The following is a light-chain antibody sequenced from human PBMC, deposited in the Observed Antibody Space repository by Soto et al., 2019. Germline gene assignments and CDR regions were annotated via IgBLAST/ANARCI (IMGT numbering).Light chain of an antibody. J-gene: IGLJ3*02. V-gene: IGLV1-44*01. Sequence: QSVLTQPPSASGTPGQRVTISCSGSDSNIGSNSVNWYQPLPGMAPKLLTHSNDHRPSGVADRFSGSKSGTSASLAISGLKSEDEADYYCAAWDDILNGWVFGGGTKVTVL. CDR1: DSNIGSNS. CDR2: SND. CDR3: AAWDDILNGWV.